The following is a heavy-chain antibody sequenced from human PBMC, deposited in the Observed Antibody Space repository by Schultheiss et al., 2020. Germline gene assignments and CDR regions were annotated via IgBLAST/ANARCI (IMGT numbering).Heavy chain of an antibody. V-gene: IGHV4-61*02. CDR3: ARGKRGRGYSYDAIDY. D-gene: IGHD5-18*01. J-gene: IGHJ4*02. Sequence: SETLSLTCTVSGGSISSGSYYWSWIRQPAGKGLEWIGRIYTSGSTNYNPSLKSRVTISVDTSKNQFSLRLSSVTAADTAVYYCARGKRGRGYSYDAIDYWGQGTLVTVSS. CDR2: IYTSGST. CDR1: GGSISSGSYY.